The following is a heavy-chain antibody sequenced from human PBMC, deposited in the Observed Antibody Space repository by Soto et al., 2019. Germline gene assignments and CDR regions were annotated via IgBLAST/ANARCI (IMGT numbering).Heavy chain of an antibody. CDR1: GGTFSSYA. CDR2: IIPIFGTA. CDR3: ARDLTASSGYMYWFDP. Sequence: GASVKVSCKASGGTFSSYAISWVRQAPGQGLEWMGGIIPIFGTANYAQKFQGRVTITADKSTSTAYMELSSLRSEDTAVYYCARDLTASSGYMYWFDPWGQGTLVTVSS. J-gene: IGHJ5*02. D-gene: IGHD3-22*01. V-gene: IGHV1-69*06.